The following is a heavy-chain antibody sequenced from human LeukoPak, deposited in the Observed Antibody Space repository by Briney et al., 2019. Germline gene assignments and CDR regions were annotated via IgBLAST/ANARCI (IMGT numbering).Heavy chain of an antibody. D-gene: IGHD1-1*01. Sequence: PGGSLRLSCAASGFTFSDYYMSWLRQAPGKGLEWVSCISSSSSYTNYADSVKGRFTISRDNAKNSLYLQMNSLRAEDTALYFCARGFTAGLDYWGQGTLVPVSS. CDR3: ARGFTAGLDY. V-gene: IGHV3-11*05. J-gene: IGHJ4*02. CDR1: GFTFSDYY. CDR2: ISSSSSYT.